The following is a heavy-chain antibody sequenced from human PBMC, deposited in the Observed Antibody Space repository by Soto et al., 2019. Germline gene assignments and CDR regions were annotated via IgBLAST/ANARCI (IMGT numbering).Heavy chain of an antibody. CDR2: IYYSGST. D-gene: IGHD3-22*01. Sequence: SETLSLTCTVSGGSISSYYWSWIRQPPGRGLEWIGYIYYSGSTNYNPSLKSRVTISVDTSKNQFSLKLSSVTAADTAVYYCAGNYYDSAGMVRYWGQGTLVTVSS. CDR3: AGNYYDSAGMVRY. J-gene: IGHJ4*02. V-gene: IGHV4-59*01. CDR1: GGSISSYY.